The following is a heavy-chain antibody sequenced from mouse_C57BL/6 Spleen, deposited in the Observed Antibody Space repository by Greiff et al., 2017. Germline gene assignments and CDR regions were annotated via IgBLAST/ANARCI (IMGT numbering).Heavy chain of an antibody. V-gene: IGHV2-2*01. J-gene: IGHJ3*01. Sequence: QVRLKQSGPGLVQPSQSLSITCTVSGFSLTSYGVHWVRQSPGKGLEWLGVIWSGGSTDCNAAFISRLSISKDNSKSQVFFKMNSLQADDTAIYYCARLDAWFAYWGQGTLVTVSA. CDR2: IWSGGST. CDR1: GFSLTSYG. CDR3: ARLDAWFAY.